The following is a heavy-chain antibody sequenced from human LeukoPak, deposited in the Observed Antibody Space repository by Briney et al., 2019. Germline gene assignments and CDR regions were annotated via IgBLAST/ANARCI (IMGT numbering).Heavy chain of an antibody. Sequence: SETLSLTCAVYGGSFSDYYWSWIRQPPVKELEWIGEINHSGSTNYNPSLKSRVTISVHTSKNHVSLRLSSVTAADTAVYYCARGGLSYYYRSSSFDYWGQGTLVTVSS. D-gene: IGHD3-10*01. CDR3: ARGGLSYYYRSSSFDY. V-gene: IGHV4-34*01. CDR2: INHSGST. J-gene: IGHJ4*02. CDR1: GGSFSDYY.